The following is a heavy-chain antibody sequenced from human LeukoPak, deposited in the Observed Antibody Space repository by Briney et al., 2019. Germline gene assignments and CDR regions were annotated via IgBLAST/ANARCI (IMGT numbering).Heavy chain of an antibody. J-gene: IGHJ4*02. CDR1: GGSISSYY. CDR3: ARGLYSSSWLNYFDY. D-gene: IGHD6-13*01. Sequence: SETLSLTFTVSGGSISSYYWSWLRQPPGKGLEWIGYIYYSGSTNYNPSLKSRVTISVDTSKNQFSLKLSSVTAADTAVYYCARGLYSSSWLNYFDYWGQGTLVTVSS. V-gene: IGHV4-59*01. CDR2: IYYSGST.